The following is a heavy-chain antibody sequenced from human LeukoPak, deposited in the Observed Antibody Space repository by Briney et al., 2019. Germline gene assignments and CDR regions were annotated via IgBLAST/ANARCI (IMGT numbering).Heavy chain of an antibody. CDR3: ARVNRFVNWFDP. CDR1: GGSISSYY. D-gene: IGHD3-3*01. CDR2: IYTSGST. Sequence: SETLSLTCTVSGGSISSYYWSWIRQPAGKGLERIGRIYTSGSTNYNPSLKSRVTMSVDTSKNQFSLKLSSVTAADTAVYYCARVNRFVNWFDPWGQGTLVTVSS. J-gene: IGHJ5*02. V-gene: IGHV4-4*07.